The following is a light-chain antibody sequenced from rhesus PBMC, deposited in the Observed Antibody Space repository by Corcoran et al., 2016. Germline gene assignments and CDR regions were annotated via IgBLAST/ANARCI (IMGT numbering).Light chain of an antibody. V-gene: IGKV2-64*01. CDR1: QSLVHSNGNTY. CDR2: KVS. CDR3: GQGTHWPFT. Sequence: DVVMTQLPLSLPITPGQPASISCRSSQSLVHSNGNTYLSWYQQKPGQPPRPLIYKVSDRDSGVPDRFNGSGAGTDVTIKISRVEAEDVGVYYGGQGTHWPFTFGPGTKLDIK. J-gene: IGKJ3*01.